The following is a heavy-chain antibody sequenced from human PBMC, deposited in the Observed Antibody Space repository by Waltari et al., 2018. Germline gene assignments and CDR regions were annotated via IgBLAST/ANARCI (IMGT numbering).Heavy chain of an antibody. D-gene: IGHD3-3*01. V-gene: IGHV4-39*07. CDR3: ARDKEPYDFWSGYYGNWFDP. CDR2: IYYSGST. J-gene: IGHJ5*02. CDR1: GGSSSSSSYY. Sequence: QLQLQESGPGLVKPSETLSLTCTVSGGSSSSSSYYWGWIRQPPGKGLEWIGSIYYSGSTYYNPSLKSRVTISVDTSKNQFSLKLSSVTTADTAVYYCARDKEPYDFWSGYYGNWFDPWGQGTLVTVSS.